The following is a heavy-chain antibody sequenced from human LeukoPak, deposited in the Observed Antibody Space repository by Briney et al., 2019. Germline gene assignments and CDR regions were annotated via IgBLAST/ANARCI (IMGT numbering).Heavy chain of an antibody. V-gene: IGHV3-23*01. J-gene: IGHJ6*02. CDR3: AKTHYDLLDV. CDR1: GFSFSTSP. Sequence: GGSLRLSCAASGFSFSTSPMSWVRQPPGKGLEWVSAMNNGPGATFHRDSVRGRFTISRDDSKSTLYLQMNSLRAEDTGTYYCAKTHYDLLDVWGQGTTVTVSS. CDR2: MNNGPGAT. D-gene: IGHD5-12*01.